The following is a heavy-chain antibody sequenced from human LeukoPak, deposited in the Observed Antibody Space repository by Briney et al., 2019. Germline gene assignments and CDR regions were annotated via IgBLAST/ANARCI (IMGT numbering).Heavy chain of an antibody. D-gene: IGHD2-2*01. V-gene: IGHV4-31*03. CDR1: GGSISSGGYY. Sequence: SETLSLTCTVSGGSISSGGYYWSWIRQHPGKGLGWIGYIYYSGSTYYNPSLKSRVTISVDTSKNQFSLKLSSVTAADTAVYYCARRYCSSTSCFLIEWGQGTLVTVSS. CDR3: ARRYCSSTSCFLIE. J-gene: IGHJ4*02. CDR2: IYYSGST.